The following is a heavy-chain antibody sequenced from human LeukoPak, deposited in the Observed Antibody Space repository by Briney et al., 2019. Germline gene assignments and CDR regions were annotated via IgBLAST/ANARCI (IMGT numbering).Heavy chain of an antibody. CDR2: IYYSGNT. V-gene: IGHV4-39*01. CDR3: ARHRFWGVRGVILDPYYYYYMDV. D-gene: IGHD3-10*01. J-gene: IGHJ6*03. Sequence: SETLSLTCTVSGDSISSSSSYWGWIRQPPGKGLEWIGSIYYSGNTYYNTSLKSRVTISVDTSKNQFSLKLSSVTAADTAVYYCARHRFWGVRGVILDPYYYYYMDVWGKGTTVTISS. CDR1: GDSISSSSSY.